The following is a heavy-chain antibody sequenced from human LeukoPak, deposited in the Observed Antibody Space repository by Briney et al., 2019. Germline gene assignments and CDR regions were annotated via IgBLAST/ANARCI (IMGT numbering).Heavy chain of an antibody. J-gene: IGHJ5*02. V-gene: IGHV1-18*01. CDR2: ISAYNGNT. Sequence: ASVTVSCKAYGYPFTSSDINWVRQAPGQGLEWMGWISAYNGNTNYAQKLQGRVTMATDTSTSTAYMELRSLRSDDTAVYYCARVNYGGNPLYNWFDPWGQGTLVTVSS. CDR3: ARVNYGGNPLYNWFDP. CDR1: GYPFTSSD. D-gene: IGHD4-23*01.